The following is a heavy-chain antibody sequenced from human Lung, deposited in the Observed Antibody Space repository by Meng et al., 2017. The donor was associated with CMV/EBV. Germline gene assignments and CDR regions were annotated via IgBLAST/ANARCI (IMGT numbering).Heavy chain of an antibody. J-gene: IGHJ4*02. CDR3: ASFPPPGKQWLVTDY. CDR1: GGSISSSNW. Sequence: VQWQESGPGLVKPSGTLSLTCAVSGGSISSSNWWSWVRQPPGKGLEWIGEIYHSGSTNYNPSLKSRVTISVDKSKNQFSLKLSSVTAADTAVYYCASFPPPGKQWLVTDYWGQGTLVTVSS. CDR2: IYHSGST. D-gene: IGHD6-19*01. V-gene: IGHV4-4*02.